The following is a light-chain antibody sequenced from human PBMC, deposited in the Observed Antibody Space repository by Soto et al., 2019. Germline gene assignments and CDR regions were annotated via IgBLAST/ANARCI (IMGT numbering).Light chain of an antibody. CDR2: KAS. CDR1: QSVSGW. V-gene: IGKV1-5*03. J-gene: IGKJ4*01. Sequence: DIEMTQSPSTLSSSVGERVTITCRASQSVSGWLAWYQQRPGKAPNLLIYKASGLESGVPSRFSGSGSGTEFTLTISSLQPGDFAAYYCQHYSTYPLTVGGGTKVEIK. CDR3: QHYSTYPLT.